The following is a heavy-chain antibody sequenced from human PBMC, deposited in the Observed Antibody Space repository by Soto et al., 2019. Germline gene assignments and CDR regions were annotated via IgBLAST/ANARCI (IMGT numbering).Heavy chain of an antibody. V-gene: IGHV3-11*04. D-gene: IGHD6-13*01. CDR2: ISSTGSTK. J-gene: IGHJ5*02. CDR1: GFTFSDYY. Sequence: GGSLRLSCAASGFTFSDYYMSWIRQAPGKGLEWVSYISSTGSTKYYADSVKGRFTISRDNAKNSLYLQMNSLRAEDTAVYYCARHPERIAQIGWFDPWGQGTLVTVSS. CDR3: ARHPERIAQIGWFDP.